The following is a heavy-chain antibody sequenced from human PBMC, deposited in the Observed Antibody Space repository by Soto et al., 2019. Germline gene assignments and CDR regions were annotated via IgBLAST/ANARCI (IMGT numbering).Heavy chain of an antibody. J-gene: IGHJ4*02. D-gene: IGHD6-19*01. V-gene: IGHV4-34*01. CDR1: GGSFSGYY. CDR2: INHSGST. Sequence: SETLSLTCAVYGGSFSGYYWSWIRQPPGKWLEWIGEINHSGSTNYNPSLKSRVTISVDTSKNQFSLKLSSVTAADTAIYYCARVGGSGWNFDAWGQGILVPVSS. CDR3: ARVGGSGWNFDA.